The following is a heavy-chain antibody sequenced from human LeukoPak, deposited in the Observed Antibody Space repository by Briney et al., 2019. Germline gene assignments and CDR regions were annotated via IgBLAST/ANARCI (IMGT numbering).Heavy chain of an antibody. J-gene: IGHJ6*02. CDR1: GGSISSSSYY. Sequence: SETLFLTCTVSGGSISSSSYYWGWIRQPPGKGLEWIGSIYYSGSSYYNPSLKSRVTISVDTSKNQFSLKLSSVTAADTAVYYCARYCSGGSCYLSDYYGMDVWGQGTTVTVSS. CDR2: IYYSGSS. CDR3: ARYCSGGSCYLSDYYGMDV. V-gene: IGHV4-39*07. D-gene: IGHD2-15*01.